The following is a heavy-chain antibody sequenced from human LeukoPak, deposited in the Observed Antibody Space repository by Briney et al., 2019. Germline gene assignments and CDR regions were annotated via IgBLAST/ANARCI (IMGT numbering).Heavy chain of an antibody. D-gene: IGHD2-2*01. J-gene: IGHJ4*02. CDR1: GFTFSSYA. CDR2: ISGSGGRT. Sequence: GGSLRLSCAASGFTFSSYAMSWVPQAPGKGLEWVSGISGSGGRTYYADSVRGRFTISRDNSKNTLYPQMNSLRAEDTAVYYCARGPVISSSFVYYFDHWGQGTLVTVSS. CDR3: ARGPVISSSFVYYFDH. V-gene: IGHV3-23*01.